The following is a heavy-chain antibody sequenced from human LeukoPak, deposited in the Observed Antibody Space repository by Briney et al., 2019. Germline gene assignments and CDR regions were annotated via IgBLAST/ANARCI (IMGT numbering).Heavy chain of an antibody. CDR2: IDWDDDK. V-gene: IGHV2-70*11. CDR1: GFSLSTSGMC. CDR3: ARIGHCGGDCYSDY. Sequence: SGPALVKPTQTLTLTCTFSGFSLSTSGMCVSWIRQPPGKALEWLARIDWDDDKYYSTSLKTRLTISKDTSKKQVVLTMTNMDPVDTATYYCARIGHCGGDCYSDYWGQGTLVTVSS. D-gene: IGHD2-21*02. J-gene: IGHJ4*02.